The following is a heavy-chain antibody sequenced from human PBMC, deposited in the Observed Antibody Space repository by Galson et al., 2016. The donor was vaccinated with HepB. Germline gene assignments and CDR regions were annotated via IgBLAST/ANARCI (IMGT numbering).Heavy chain of an antibody. Sequence: SETLSLTCTVSGGSISIYSWAWIRKSPGKGLEWIGHVYYSGGTTYNPSLESRVTISVDTFENQFSLKLSSVTAADTAFYYCARLNDFWTGYFDFWGQGIPVTVSS. V-gene: IGHV4-59*08. CDR3: ARLNDFWTGYFDF. D-gene: IGHD3/OR15-3a*01. CDR2: VYYSGGT. J-gene: IGHJ4*02. CDR1: GGSISIYS.